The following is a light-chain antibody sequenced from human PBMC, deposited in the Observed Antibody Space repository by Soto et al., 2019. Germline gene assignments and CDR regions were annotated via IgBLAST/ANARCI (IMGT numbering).Light chain of an antibody. CDR1: TGAVTSDYY. J-gene: IGLJ3*02. V-gene: IGLV7-43*01. CDR3: LLYNFGAHLWV. CDR2: STY. Sequence: QTVVTQEPSLTVSPGGTVTLTCASSTGAVTSDYYPNWFQQKPGQAPRSLIYSTYIKHSLTPARFSGSLVGGKAALTLSGVQSEDDAEYYCLLYNFGAHLWVFGGGTKLTLL.